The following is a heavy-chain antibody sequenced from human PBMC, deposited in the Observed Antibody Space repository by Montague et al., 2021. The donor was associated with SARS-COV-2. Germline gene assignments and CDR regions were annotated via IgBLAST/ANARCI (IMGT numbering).Heavy chain of an antibody. CDR2: VYYTGRA. V-gene: IGHV4-59*12. CDR3: ARLFLPSRELDV. CDR1: GGPILGFY. Sequence: SETLSLTCTVSGGPILGFYWNWIRQTPGKGLEWIGYVYYTGRADYNPSLESRITISADSSKRQFSLSLRSVTAADTAVYYCARLFLPSRELDVWGQGTMVTVSS. D-gene: IGHD2/OR15-2a*01. J-gene: IGHJ3*01.